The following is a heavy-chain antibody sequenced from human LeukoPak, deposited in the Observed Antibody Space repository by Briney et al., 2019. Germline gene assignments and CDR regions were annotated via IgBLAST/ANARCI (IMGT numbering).Heavy chain of an antibody. V-gene: IGHV5-51*01. D-gene: IGHD2-8*01. J-gene: IGHJ4*02. CDR1: GYSFTTYW. CDR3: ATLNGPRGF. Sequence: GESLKISCKGSGYSFTTYWIGWVRQMPGKGLEWMGIIYPGDSDTRYSPSFQGQVTISVDNSITTAYLQWSSLQASDTAMYYCATLNGPRGFWGQGTLVTVSS. CDR2: IYPGDSDT.